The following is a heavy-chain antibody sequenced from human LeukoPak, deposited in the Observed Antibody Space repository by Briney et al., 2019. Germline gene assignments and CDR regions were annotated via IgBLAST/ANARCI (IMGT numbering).Heavy chain of an antibody. CDR3: ARVARSAVLRFLQGFDY. CDR2: INHSGST. CDR1: GGSFSGYY. Sequence: SETLSLTCAVYGGSFSGYYWSWIRQPPGKGLEWIGEINHSGSTNYNPSLKSRVTISVDTSKNQFSLKLSSVTAADTAVYYCARVARSAVLRFLQGFDYWGQGTLVTVSS. D-gene: IGHD3-3*01. V-gene: IGHV4-34*01. J-gene: IGHJ4*02.